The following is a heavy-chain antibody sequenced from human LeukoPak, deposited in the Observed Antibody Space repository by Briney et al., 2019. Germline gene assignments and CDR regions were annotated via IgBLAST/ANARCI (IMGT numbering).Heavy chain of an antibody. Sequence: GGSLRLSCTASGFTFCDYAMSWVRQAPGKGLEWVGFIRSKAYGGTTEYAASVKGRFTISRDDSKSIAYLQMNSLKTEDTAVYYCSREYCSGGSCYEYYFDYWRQGTLVTVSS. CDR3: SREYCSGGSCYEYYFDY. D-gene: IGHD2-15*01. CDR1: GFTFCDYA. J-gene: IGHJ4*02. V-gene: IGHV3-49*04. CDR2: IRSKAYGGTT.